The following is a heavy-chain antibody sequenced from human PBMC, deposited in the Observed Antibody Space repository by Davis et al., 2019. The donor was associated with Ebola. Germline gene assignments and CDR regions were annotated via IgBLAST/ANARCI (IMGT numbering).Heavy chain of an antibody. J-gene: IGHJ5*02. CDR1: GYTFTSYG. CDR3: ARDGRYNWNKGWFDP. D-gene: IGHD1/OR15-1a*01. Sequence: ASVKVSCKASGYTFTSYGISWVRQAPGQGLEWMGWISAYNGNTKYSQKFQGRVTITRDTSASTAYMELSSLRSEDTAVYYCARDGRYNWNKGWFDPWGQGTLVTVSS. V-gene: IGHV1-18*01. CDR2: ISAYNGNT.